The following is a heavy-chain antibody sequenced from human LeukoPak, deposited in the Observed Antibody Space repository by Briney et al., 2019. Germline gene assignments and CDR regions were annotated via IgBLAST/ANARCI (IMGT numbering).Heavy chain of an antibody. D-gene: IGHD3-16*02. CDR3: ARATGLYYDYVWGSYRSPCYFDY. CDR1: GGSFSGYY. Sequence: SETLSLTCAVYGGSFSGYYWSWIRQPPGKGLEWIGEINHSGSTNYNPSLKSRVTISVDTSKNQFSLKLSSVTAADTAVYYCARATGLYYDYVWGSYRSPCYFDYWGQGTLVTVSS. V-gene: IGHV4-34*01. J-gene: IGHJ4*02. CDR2: INHSGST.